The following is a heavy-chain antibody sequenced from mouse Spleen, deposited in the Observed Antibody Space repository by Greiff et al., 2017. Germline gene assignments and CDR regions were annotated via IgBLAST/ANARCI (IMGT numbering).Heavy chain of an antibody. CDR2: ISSGGSYT. CDR3: ARQGTTAWDY. J-gene: IGHJ2*01. D-gene: IGHD1-2*01. Sequence: EVMLVESGGGLVKPGGSLKLSCAASGFTFSSYAMSWVRQTPEKRLEWVATISSGGSYTYYPDSVKGRFTISRDNAKNTLYLQMSSLRSEDTAMYYCARQGTTAWDYWGQGTTLTVSS. CDR1: GFTFSSYA. V-gene: IGHV5-9-1*01.